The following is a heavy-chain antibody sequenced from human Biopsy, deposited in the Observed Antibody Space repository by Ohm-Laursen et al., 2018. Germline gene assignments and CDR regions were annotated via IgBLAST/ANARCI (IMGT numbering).Heavy chain of an antibody. J-gene: IGHJ6*02. D-gene: IGHD6-13*01. CDR2: VDWDDYK. V-gene: IGHV2-70*11. CDR3: ARTPILIVSAGLVYRHRRHLQGMDV. CDR1: GSSLSARGMC. Sequence: TQTLTLTCSFSGSSLSARGMCVSWIRQAPGKALEWLARVDWDDYKDYSASLQTKLSISKDTSNDRVVLTVNNVDPADTATYYCARTPILIVSAGLVYRHRRHLQGMDVWGQGIAVTVS.